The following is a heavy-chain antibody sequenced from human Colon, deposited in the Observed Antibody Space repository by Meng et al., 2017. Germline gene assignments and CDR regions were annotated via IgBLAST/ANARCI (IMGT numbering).Heavy chain of an antibody. V-gene: IGHV3-74*01. J-gene: IGHJ4*02. D-gene: IGHD2-15*01. CDR2: ISSEGSMT. CDR3: ASLGLSGWTIDY. Sequence: GESLKISCAASGFTFKTYWMHWIRQVPGKGPVWVSRISSEGSMTYYADSVKGRFTISRDNAKNTLYLQMTSLTVEDTAVYYCASLGLSGWTIDYWGQGTLVTVSS. CDR1: GFTFKTYW.